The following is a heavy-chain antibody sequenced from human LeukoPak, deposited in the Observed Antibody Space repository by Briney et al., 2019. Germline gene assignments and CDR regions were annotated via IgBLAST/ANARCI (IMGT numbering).Heavy chain of an antibody. Sequence: GGSLRLSCAASGFTFNKYNMNWVRQALGKGLEWVSSISSSSSYIYYADSVKGRFTISRDNAKNSLYLQMNSLGAEDTAVYYCATMPPSGAHNSLDHWGQGTLVTVSS. CDR3: ATMPPSGAHNSLDH. CDR1: GFTFNKYN. J-gene: IGHJ4*02. V-gene: IGHV3-21*01. D-gene: IGHD2-2*01. CDR2: ISSSSSYI.